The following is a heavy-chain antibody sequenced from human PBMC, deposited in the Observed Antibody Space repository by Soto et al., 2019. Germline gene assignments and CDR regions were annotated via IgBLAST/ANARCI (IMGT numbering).Heavy chain of an antibody. Sequence: PSETLSLTCTVSGGSVSNYYWTWIRQPPGKGLEWISYINYSGSTDHSPSLKSRVTISLDTSKNQFSLRLISVTAADTAVYYCARLAPRYRIRDYNYHSLDFWGQGTTATVS. CDR1: GGSVSNYY. D-gene: IGHD1-20*01. CDR3: ARLAPRYRIRDYNYHSLDF. CDR2: INYSGST. J-gene: IGHJ6*02. V-gene: IGHV4-59*02.